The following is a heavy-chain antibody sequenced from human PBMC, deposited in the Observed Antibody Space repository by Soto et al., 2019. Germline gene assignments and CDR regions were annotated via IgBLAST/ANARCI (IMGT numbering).Heavy chain of an antibody. CDR2: ISYDGNNK. D-gene: IGHD3-10*01. CDR1: GFTLRNYN. J-gene: IGHJ3*02. CDR3: ARERQWFGELSALDI. Sequence: GGSLRLSCVVSGFTLRNYNMHWVRQAPGKGLEWVALISYDGNNKYYADSVRGQFTISRDNSKNTLSLQMNIMRPDDTAVYDCARERQWFGELSALDIWRQGTMVTVSS. V-gene: IGHV3-30*03.